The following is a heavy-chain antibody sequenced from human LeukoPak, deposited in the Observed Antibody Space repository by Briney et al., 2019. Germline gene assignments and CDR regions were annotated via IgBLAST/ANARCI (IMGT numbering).Heavy chain of an antibody. Sequence: SSETLSLTCAVYGGSFSGYYWSWIRQPPGKGLEWIGEINHSGSTNYNPSLKSRVTISVDTSKNQFSLKLSSVTAADTAVYYCARDAVLTGYYNYFDYWGQETLVTVSS. V-gene: IGHV4-34*01. CDR2: INHSGST. CDR1: GGSFSGYY. CDR3: ARDAVLTGYYNYFDY. D-gene: IGHD3-9*01. J-gene: IGHJ4*02.